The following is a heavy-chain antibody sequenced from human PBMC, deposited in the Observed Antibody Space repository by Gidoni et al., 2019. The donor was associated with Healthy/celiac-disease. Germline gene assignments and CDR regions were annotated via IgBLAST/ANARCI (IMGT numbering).Heavy chain of an antibody. Sequence: QVQLQESGPGLVKPSETLSLTCTVSGGSISSYYWSWIRQPPGKGLEWIGYIYYSGSTNYNPSRKSRVTISVDTSKNQFSLKLSSVTAADTAVYYCARGPILTGYYKEPNWFDPWGQGTLVTVSS. CDR3: ARGPILTGYYKEPNWFDP. CDR2: IYYSGST. CDR1: GGSISSYY. J-gene: IGHJ5*02. D-gene: IGHD3-9*01. V-gene: IGHV4-59*01.